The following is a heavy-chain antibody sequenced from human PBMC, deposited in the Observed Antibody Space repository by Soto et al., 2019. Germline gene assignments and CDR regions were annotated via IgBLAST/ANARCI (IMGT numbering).Heavy chain of an antibody. V-gene: IGHV1-69*02. CDR1: GGTFSSYT. CDR2: IIPILGLA. D-gene: IGHD2-2*01. CDR3: ARASRLGYCSSSSCYDALDI. Sequence: QVQLVQSGAEVQKPGSSVKVSCKASGGTFSSYTISWVRQAPGQGLEWMGRIIPILGLANYAQRFQGRVTITADKSTSTAYMELSSLRSEDTAVYYCARASRLGYCSSSSCYDALDIWGQGTMVTVSS. J-gene: IGHJ3*02.